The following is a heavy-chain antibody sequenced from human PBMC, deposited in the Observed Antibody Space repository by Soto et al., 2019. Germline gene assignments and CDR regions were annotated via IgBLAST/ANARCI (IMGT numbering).Heavy chain of an antibody. CDR3: ARHVVPAANYFAY. CDR1: GGSISSYY. CDR2: IYYSGST. J-gene: IGHJ4*02. V-gene: IGHV4-59*08. D-gene: IGHD2-2*01. Sequence: QVQLQESGPGLVKPSETLSLTCTVSGGSISSYYWSWIRQHPGKGLEWIGYIYYSGSTNYNPSHKSRVTISVDTSKNQFSLKLGSVTVADTAVYYCARHVVPAANYFAYWGQGTLVTVSS.